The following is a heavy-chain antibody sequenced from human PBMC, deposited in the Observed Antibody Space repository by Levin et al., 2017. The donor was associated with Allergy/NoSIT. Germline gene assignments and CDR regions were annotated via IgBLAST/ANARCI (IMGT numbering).Heavy chain of an antibody. V-gene: IGHV3-7*01. CDR1: GFTFSNYW. D-gene: IGHD3-10*01. J-gene: IGHJ4*02. Sequence: PGGSLRLSCAASGFTFSNYWMTWVRQAPGKGLEWVANIEQDGSEKSYEDSVRGRFTISRDNAKNSLYLQMNSLRAEDTAVYYCARVRYYYGSGTYYHFAYWGQGTLVTVSS. CDR2: IEQDGSEK. CDR3: ARVRYYYGSGTYYHFAY.